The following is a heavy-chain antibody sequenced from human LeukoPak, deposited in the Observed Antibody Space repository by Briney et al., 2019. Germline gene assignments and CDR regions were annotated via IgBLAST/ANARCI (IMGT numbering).Heavy chain of an antibody. Sequence: LPGRSLRLSCAASGFTFSTYGMHWVRQAPGKGLEWVAVIWYDGSNKYYGDSVKGRFTISRDNSKGTLYLQMNSLRAEDTAVYYCAGASGPFDVWGQGTMVTVSS. D-gene: IGHD3-10*01. V-gene: IGHV3-33*01. J-gene: IGHJ3*01. CDR2: IWYDGSNK. CDR3: AGASGPFDV. CDR1: GFTFSTYG.